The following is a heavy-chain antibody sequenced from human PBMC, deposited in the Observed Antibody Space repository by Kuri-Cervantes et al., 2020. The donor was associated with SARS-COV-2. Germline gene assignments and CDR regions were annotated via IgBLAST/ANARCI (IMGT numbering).Heavy chain of an antibody. Sequence: SETLSLTCTVFGGSISSTSYYWGWVRQPPGKGLEWIGSIYYSGSTYYNPSLKSRVTISVDTSKNQFSLKLSPVTAADTAVYYCARHVVSGWSGYFDYWGQGTLVTVSS. V-gene: IGHV4-39*01. CDR2: IYYSGST. J-gene: IGHJ4*02. CDR3: ARHVVSGWSGYFDY. CDR1: GGSISSTSYY. D-gene: IGHD3-3*01.